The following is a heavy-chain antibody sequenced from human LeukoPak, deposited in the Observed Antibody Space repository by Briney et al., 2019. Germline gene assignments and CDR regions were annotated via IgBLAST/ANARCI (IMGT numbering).Heavy chain of an antibody. CDR3: ARAITGTTLGWFDP. CDR1: GGTFSSYA. Sequence: SVKVSCKASGGTFSSYAISWVRRAPGQGLDWMGGIIPIFGTANYAQKFQGRVTITADESTSTAYMELSGLRSEDTAVYYCARAITGTTLGWFDPWGQGTLVTVSS. CDR2: IIPIFGTA. D-gene: IGHD1-7*01. J-gene: IGHJ5*02. V-gene: IGHV1-69*13.